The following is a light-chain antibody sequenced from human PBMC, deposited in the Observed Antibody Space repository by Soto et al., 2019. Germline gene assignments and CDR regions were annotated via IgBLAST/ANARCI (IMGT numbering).Light chain of an antibody. CDR2: GAS. CDR1: QSVSNNY. Sequence: ERVMTQSPATLSLSPGERATLSCRASQSVSNNYLAWYQQKPGQAPRLLIYGASNRATGIPDRFSGSGSGTDFTLTISRLEPEDFAAYYCQQYGSSGTFGQGTKVDIK. J-gene: IGKJ1*01. V-gene: IGKV3-20*01. CDR3: QQYGSSGT.